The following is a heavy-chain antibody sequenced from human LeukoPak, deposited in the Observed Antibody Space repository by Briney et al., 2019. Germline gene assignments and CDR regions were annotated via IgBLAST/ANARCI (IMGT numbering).Heavy chain of an antibody. CDR3: ARNGYCSGGSCYFHYGMDV. CDR2: ISVYNGNT. CDR1: GYTFTSYG. V-gene: IGHV1-18*01. Sequence: ASAKVSCKASGYTFTSYGISWVRQAPGQGLEWMGWISVYNGNTNYAQTLQGRVTMTTDTSTSTAYMELRSLRSDDTAVYYCARNGYCSGGSCYFHYGMDVWGQGTTVTVSS. D-gene: IGHD2-15*01. J-gene: IGHJ6*02.